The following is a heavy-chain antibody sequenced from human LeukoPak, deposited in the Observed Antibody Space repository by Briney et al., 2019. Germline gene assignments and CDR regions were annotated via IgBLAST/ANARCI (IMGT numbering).Heavy chain of an antibody. V-gene: IGHV3-53*05. CDR2: IYSGGST. CDR1: GFTVSSNY. D-gene: IGHD1/OR15-1a*01. Sequence: GGSLRLSCAASGFTVSSNYMSWVRQAPGKGLEWVSVIYSGGSTYYADSVKGRFTISRDNSKNTLYPQMNSLRAEDTAVYYCAKAGGATTSNYYCYYMDVWGKGTTVTISS. CDR3: AKAGGATTSNYYCYYMDV. J-gene: IGHJ6*03.